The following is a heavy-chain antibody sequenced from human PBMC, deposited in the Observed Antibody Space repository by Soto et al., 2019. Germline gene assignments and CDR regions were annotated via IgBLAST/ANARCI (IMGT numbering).Heavy chain of an antibody. Sequence: EVQLVESGGGLVQPGRSLRLSCAASGFTFDDYAMHWVRQVRGKGLEWVSGINWNSGSIGYGDSVKGRFAISRDNAKNSLHLQMNSLSAEDTDFYYCVKDESINWYSGHFRHWGQGTLVTVSS. J-gene: IGHJ1*01. CDR3: VKDESINWYSGHFRH. CDR1: GFTFDDYA. CDR2: INWNSGSI. D-gene: IGHD6-13*01. V-gene: IGHV3-9*01.